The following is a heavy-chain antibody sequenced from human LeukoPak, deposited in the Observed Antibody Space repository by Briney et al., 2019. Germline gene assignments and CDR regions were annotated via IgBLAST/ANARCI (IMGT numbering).Heavy chain of an antibody. CDR3: AREKYWFDP. CDR1: GGSISSSSYY. CDR2: IYYSGST. J-gene: IGHJ5*02. Sequence: SETLSLTCTVSGGSISSSSYYWGWIRQPPGKGLEWIGSIYYSGSTYYNPSLKSRVTISVDTSKNQFSLKLSSVTAADTAVYYCAREKYWFDPWGQGTLVTVSS. V-gene: IGHV4-39*02.